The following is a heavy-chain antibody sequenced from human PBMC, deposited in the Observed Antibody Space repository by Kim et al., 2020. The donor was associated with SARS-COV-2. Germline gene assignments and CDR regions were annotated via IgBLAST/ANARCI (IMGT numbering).Heavy chain of an antibody. CDR3: AGADSPSTFDR. V-gene: IGHV3-21*04. CDR2: ISASGSYI. J-gene: IGHJ4*02. CDR1: GFNFRSYT. Sequence: GSLRLSCTASGFNFRSYTMNWVRQAPGKGLQWVSAISASGSYIHYADSVRGRFTISRDNAKNLLYLQMSGLRADDTAVYFCAGADSPSTFDRWGQGILVTVSS. D-gene: IGHD3-22*01.